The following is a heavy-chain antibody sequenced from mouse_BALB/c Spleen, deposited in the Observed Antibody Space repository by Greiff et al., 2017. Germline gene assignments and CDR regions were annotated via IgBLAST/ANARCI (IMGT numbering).Heavy chain of an antibody. J-gene: IGHJ4*01. CDR1: GYSITSDYA. Sequence: DVKLQESGPGLVKPSQSLSLTCTVTGYSITSDYAWNWIRQFPGNKLEWMGYISYSGSTSYNPSLKSRISITRDTSKNQFFLQLNSVTTEDTATYYCAQEDGNGMDYWGQGTSVTVSS. CDR3: AQEDGNGMDY. D-gene: IGHD2-1*01. CDR2: ISYSGST. V-gene: IGHV3-2*02.